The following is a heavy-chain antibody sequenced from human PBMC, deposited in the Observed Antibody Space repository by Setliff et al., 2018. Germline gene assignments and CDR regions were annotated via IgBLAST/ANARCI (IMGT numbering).Heavy chain of an antibody. CDR1: GYSFTGYY. V-gene: IGHV1-46*01. CDR2: IHTGGGSA. Sequence: ASVKVSCKASGYSFTGYYMHWVRQAPGQGLEWMGIIHTGGGSASYAQKFQGRVTMTSDTSTSTVCMEVNSVTSDDTAIYYCARGGMAAAGRKGVFEYWGQGTVVTVSS. D-gene: IGHD6-13*01. CDR3: ARGGMAAAGRKGVFEY. J-gene: IGHJ4*02.